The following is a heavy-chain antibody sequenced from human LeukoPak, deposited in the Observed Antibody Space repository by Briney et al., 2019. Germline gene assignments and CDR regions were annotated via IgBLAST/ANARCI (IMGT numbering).Heavy chain of an antibody. V-gene: IGHV4-38-2*01. CDR3: ASYGIAAAGNEAFDI. CDR1: GYSISSGYY. D-gene: IGHD6-13*01. Sequence: PSETLSLTCAVSGYSISSGYYWGWIRQPPGKGLEWIGEINHSGSTNYNPSLKSRVTISVDTSKNQFSLKLSSVTAADTAVYYCASYGIAAAGNEAFDIWGQGTMVTVSS. J-gene: IGHJ3*02. CDR2: INHSGST.